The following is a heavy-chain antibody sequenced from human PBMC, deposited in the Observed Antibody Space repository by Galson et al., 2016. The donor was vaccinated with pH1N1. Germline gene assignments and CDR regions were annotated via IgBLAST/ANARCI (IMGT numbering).Heavy chain of an antibody. V-gene: IGHV4-31*03. J-gene: IGHJ4*02. CDR2: IYYSGLS. CDR3: AKGLNY. Sequence: TLSLTCIVSGDSISRGGFYWTWIRHHPGKGLEWIGYIYYSGLSSYNPSLKSRLTISVDKSKNQFSLRLTSLTVADTAVYFCAKGLNYWGQGALVTVSS. CDR1: GDSISRGGFY.